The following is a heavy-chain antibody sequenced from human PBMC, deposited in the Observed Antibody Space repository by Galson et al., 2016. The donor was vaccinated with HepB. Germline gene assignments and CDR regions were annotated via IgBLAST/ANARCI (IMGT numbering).Heavy chain of an antibody. D-gene: IGHD3-10*01. V-gene: IGHV3-7*03. J-gene: IGHJ6*04. CDR1: RFTFSRFW. Sequence: SLRLSCAASRFTFSRFWMSWVRQAPGKGLEWVANIKQDGSEKYYVDSVKGRFTISRDNSKNTLNLQMNSLRVEDTATYYCAREEAMVQGVRMKIFAGLHYYGMDVWGKGTTVTVSS. CDR3: AREEAMVQGVRMKIFAGLHYYGMDV. CDR2: IKQDGSEK.